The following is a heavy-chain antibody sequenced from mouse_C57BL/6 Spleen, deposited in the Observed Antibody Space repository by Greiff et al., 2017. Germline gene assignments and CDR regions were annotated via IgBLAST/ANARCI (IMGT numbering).Heavy chain of an antibody. J-gene: IGHJ4*01. D-gene: IGHD2-10*02. CDR1: GFSLTSYG. CDR3: AREEGYGNYEAMDY. V-gene: IGHV2-2*01. CDR2: IWSGGST. Sequence: QVQLKQSGPGLVQPSQSLSITCTVSGFSLTSYGVHWVRQSPGKGLEWLGVIWSGGSTDYNAAFISRLSISKDNSKSQVFFKMNSLQADDTAIYYCAREEGYGNYEAMDYWGQGTSVTVSS.